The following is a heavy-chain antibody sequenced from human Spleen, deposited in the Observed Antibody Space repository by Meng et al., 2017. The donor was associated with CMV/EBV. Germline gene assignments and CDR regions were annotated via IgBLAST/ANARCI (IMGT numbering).Heavy chain of an antibody. CDR1: GFSFSIYE. CDR3: ARDYADHDSENYYNAFDI. Sequence: GGSLRLSCAASGFSFSIYEMNWVRQAPGKGLEWLSYISGSGATKYYAVSVEGRFTISRDNAKNSLYLQMTSLRAEDTALYYCARDYADHDSENYYNAFDIWGQGTMVTVSS. CDR2: ISGSGATK. J-gene: IGHJ3*02. D-gene: IGHD3-10*01. V-gene: IGHV3-48*03.